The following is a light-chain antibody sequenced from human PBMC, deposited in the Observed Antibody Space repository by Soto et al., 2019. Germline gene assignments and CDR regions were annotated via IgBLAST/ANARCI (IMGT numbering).Light chain of an antibody. V-gene: IGKV3-15*01. Sequence: IVMTQSPATLSVSPGERATLSCRASQSVSSNLAWYQQKPGQAPRLLIYGASTRATGIPARFSGGGSGTDFTLTISRLEPEDFALYYCQQYGSSAPITFGQGTRLEIK. CDR3: QQYGSSAPIT. J-gene: IGKJ5*01. CDR1: QSVSSN. CDR2: GAS.